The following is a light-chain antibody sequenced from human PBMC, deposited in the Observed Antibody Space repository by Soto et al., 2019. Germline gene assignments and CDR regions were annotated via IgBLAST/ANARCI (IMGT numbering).Light chain of an antibody. V-gene: IGLV2-14*01. CDR3: SSYTRSSTPYV. J-gene: IGLJ1*01. CDR2: DVT. CDR1: SSDVGGYNY. Sequence: ALTQPASVSGSPGQSITISCTGTSSDVGGYNYVSWYQQHPVKAPKLMIYDVTNRPSGVSDRFSGSKSGNTASLTISGLQAEDEADYYCSSYTRSSTPYVFGTGTKVTVL.